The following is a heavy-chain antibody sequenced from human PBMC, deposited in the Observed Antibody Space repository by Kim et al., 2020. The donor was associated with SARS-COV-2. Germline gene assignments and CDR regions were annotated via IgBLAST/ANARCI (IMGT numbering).Heavy chain of an antibody. CDR3: ARSSWGDSGSYYSFDY. Sequence: SVKVSCKASGGTFSSYAISWVRQAPGQGLEWMGGIIPIFGTANYAQKFQGRVTITADESTSTAYMELSSLRSEDTAVYYCARSSWGDSGSYYSFDYWGQGTLVTVSS. J-gene: IGHJ4*02. CDR1: GGTFSSYA. CDR2: IIPIFGTA. D-gene: IGHD1-26*01. V-gene: IGHV1-69*13.